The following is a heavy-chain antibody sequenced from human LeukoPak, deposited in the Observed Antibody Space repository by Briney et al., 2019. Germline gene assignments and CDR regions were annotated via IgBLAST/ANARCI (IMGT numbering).Heavy chain of an antibody. CDR2: IIPIFGTA. CDR1: GGTFSSYA. V-gene: IGHV1-69*05. CDR3: AREQLRYGDYDTSFDY. J-gene: IGHJ4*02. D-gene: IGHD4-17*01. Sequence: ASVKVSCKASGGTFSSYAISWVRQAPGQGLEWVGGIIPIFGTANYAQKFQGRVTITTDESTSTAYMELSSLRSEDTAVYYCAREQLRYGDYDTSFDYWGQGTLVTVSS.